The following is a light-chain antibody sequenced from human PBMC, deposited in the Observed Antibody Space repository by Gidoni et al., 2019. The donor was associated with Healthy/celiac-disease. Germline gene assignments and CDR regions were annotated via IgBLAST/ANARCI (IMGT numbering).Light chain of an antibody. V-gene: IGKV3-11*01. CDR1: QRVSSY. CDR3: QQRET. CDR2: DAS. Sequence: EIVLTQSPATLSLSPGERATLSCMASQRVSSYLAWYQQKPGQAPRLLIYDASNRATGIPARFSGSGSGTDFTRTISSLEPEDFAVYYCQQRETFGPGTKVDIK. J-gene: IGKJ3*01.